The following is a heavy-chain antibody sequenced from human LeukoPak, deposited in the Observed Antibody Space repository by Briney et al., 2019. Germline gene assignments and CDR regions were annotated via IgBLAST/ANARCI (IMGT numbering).Heavy chain of an antibody. CDR1: GVSISSLS. Sequence: PSETLSLTCTVSGVSISSLSWSWIRQPPGGGLESIGSISNTGATNYNPSLKSRVTTSVDTSNNEVSLKVTSVNAADTAVYYCARGSDSYGYPYYYYYYMDVWGKGTTVTVSS. J-gene: IGHJ6*03. D-gene: IGHD5-18*01. CDR2: ISNTGAT. CDR3: ARGSDSYGYPYYYYYYMDV. V-gene: IGHV4-59*11.